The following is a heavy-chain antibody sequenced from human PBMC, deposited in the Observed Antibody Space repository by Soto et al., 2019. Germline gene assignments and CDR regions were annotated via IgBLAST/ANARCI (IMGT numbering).Heavy chain of an antibody. V-gene: IGHV3-15*01. CDR2: IKSKTDGGTT. J-gene: IGHJ6*02. Sequence: PGGSLRLSCAASGFTFSNAWMSWVRQAPGKGLEWVGRIKSKTDGGTTDYAAPVKGRFTISRDDSKNTLYLQMNSLKTEDTAVYYCTTDRSLRLMVPSYGMDVWGQGTTVTVSS. D-gene: IGHD3-10*01. CDR3: TTDRSLRLMVPSYGMDV. CDR1: GFTFSNAW.